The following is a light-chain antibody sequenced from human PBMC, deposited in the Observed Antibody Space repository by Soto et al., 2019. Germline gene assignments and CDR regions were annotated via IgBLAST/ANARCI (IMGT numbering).Light chain of an antibody. J-gene: IGKJ5*01. CDR3: QQRSQTKR. CDR1: QAVNTR. V-gene: IGKV3D-11*01. Sequence: ELVLTDTSPPLSSSPGDVAILLCRASQAVNTRLAWYQHKPGQAPRLLIYLASNRAAGVPARFSGSGSGTDFTLTISCLEPEDFAVCYCQQRSQTKRFGHGARLEIK. CDR2: LAS.